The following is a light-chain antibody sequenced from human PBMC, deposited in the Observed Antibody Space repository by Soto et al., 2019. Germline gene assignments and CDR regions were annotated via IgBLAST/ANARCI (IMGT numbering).Light chain of an antibody. CDR3: HKLNSYLSFT. J-gene: IGKJ3*01. V-gene: IGKV1-9*01. Sequence: IQFTQSPSSLSASVGDRVTITCRASQGISSYLAWYQQKPGKAPKLLIYAASTLQSGVPSRFSGSGSGTDFTLTISSLQPEEVSSYYCHKLNSYLSFTFGPGTKVDIK. CDR1: QGISSY. CDR2: AAS.